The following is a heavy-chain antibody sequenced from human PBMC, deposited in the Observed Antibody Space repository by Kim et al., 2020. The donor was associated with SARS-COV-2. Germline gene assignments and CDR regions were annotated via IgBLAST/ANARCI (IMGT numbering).Heavy chain of an antibody. J-gene: IGHJ5*02. D-gene: IGHD3-10*01. CDR2: IIPIFGTA. V-gene: IGHV1-69*13. Sequence: SVKVSCKASGGTFSSYAISWVRQAPGQGLEWMGGIIPIFGTANYAQKFQGRVTITADESTSTAYMELSSLRSEDTAVYYCARGAPYYYGSGSYYDDNWFDPWGQGTLVTVSS. CDR3: ARGAPYYYGSGSYYDDNWFDP. CDR1: GGTFSSYA.